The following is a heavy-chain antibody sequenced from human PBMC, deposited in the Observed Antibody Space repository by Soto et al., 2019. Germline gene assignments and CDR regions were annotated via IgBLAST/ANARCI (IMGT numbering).Heavy chain of an antibody. CDR3: AKDRAMRSYDSSENWFDP. CDR2: ISYDGSNK. J-gene: IGHJ5*02. Sequence: GGSLRLSCAASGFTFSSYGMHWVRQAPGKGLEWVAVISYDGSNKYYADSVKGRFTISRDNSKNTLYLQMNSLRAEDTAVYYCAKDRAMRSYDSSENWFDPWGQGTLVTVSS. CDR1: GFTFSSYG. V-gene: IGHV3-30*18. D-gene: IGHD3-22*01.